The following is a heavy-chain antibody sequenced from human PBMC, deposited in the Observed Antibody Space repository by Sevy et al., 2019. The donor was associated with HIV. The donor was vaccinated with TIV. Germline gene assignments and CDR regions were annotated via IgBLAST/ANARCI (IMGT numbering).Heavy chain of an antibody. D-gene: IGHD1-26*01. J-gene: IGHJ4*02. CDR2: ISYDGSNK. CDR3: ARDREGIVGATTLDY. Sequence: GGSLRLSCAASGFTFSSYAMHWVRQAPGKGLEWVAVISYDGSNKYYEDSVKGRFTISRDNSKNRLYLQMNSLRAEDTAVYYCARDREGIVGATTLDYWGQGPLVTVSS. CDR1: GFTFSSYA. V-gene: IGHV3-30*04.